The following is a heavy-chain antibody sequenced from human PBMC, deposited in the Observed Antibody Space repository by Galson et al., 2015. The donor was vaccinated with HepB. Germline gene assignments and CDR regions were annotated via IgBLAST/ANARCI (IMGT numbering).Heavy chain of an antibody. CDR1: GYTFTSYD. CDR3: ARDQGGYDAGYYYYYYYMDV. CDR2: MNPNSGNT. V-gene: IGHV1-8*01. D-gene: IGHD5-12*01. J-gene: IGHJ6*03. Sequence: SVKVSCKASGYTFTSYDINWVRQATGQGLEWMGWMNPNSGNTGYAQKFQGRVTMTRNTSISTAYMELSSLRSEDTAVYYCARDQGGYDAGYYYYYYYMDVWGKGTMVTVSS.